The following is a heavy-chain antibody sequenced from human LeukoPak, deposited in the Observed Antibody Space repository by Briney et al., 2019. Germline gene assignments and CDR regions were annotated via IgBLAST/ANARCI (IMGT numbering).Heavy chain of an antibody. CDR2: IRSDGST. CDR3: AREMYSGMYNDAFDI. CDR1: GFTVSSNY. Sequence: GGSLRLSCTASGFTVSSNYMSWVRQAPGKGLEWVSVIRSDGSTNHADSVKGRFTISRDNSKNTLCLQMSNLRAEDTAMYYCAREMYSGMYNDAFDIWGQGTKVTVSS. J-gene: IGHJ3*02. D-gene: IGHD1-26*01. V-gene: IGHV3-53*01.